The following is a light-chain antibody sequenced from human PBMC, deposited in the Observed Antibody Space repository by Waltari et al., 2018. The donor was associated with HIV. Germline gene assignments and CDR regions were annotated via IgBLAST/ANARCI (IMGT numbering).Light chain of an antibody. CDR1: KTINRY. J-gene: IGKJ4*01. V-gene: IGKV3-11*01. CDR2: DAS. CDR3: QQRSNWALT. Sequence: DIVLTQSPATLSLSPGDRPTLTCSASKTINRYLAWYHQTPGPATRLLIYDASNRRTGIPARFSGSGSWTDFTLTISSLEAEDFAVYYCQQRSNWALTFGGGTKVEIK.